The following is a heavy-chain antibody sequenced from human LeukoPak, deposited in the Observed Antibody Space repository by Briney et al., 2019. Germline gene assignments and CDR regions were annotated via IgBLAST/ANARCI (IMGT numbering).Heavy chain of an antibody. CDR1: GGTLSSYT. D-gene: IGHD2-2*01. V-gene: IGHV1-69*02. Sequence: EASVKVSCKASGGTLSSYTISWVRQAPGQGLKWMGRIIPILGIANYAQKFQGRVMITADKSTSTAYMELSSLRSEDTAVYYCARTPGVSVVVPAAKYYMDVWGKGTTVTVSS. CDR3: ARTPGVSVVVPAAKYYMDV. CDR2: IIPILGIA. J-gene: IGHJ6*03.